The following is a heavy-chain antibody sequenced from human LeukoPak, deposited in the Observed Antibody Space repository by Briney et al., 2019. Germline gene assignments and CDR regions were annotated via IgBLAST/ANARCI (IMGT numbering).Heavy chain of an antibody. CDR2: IKEAGSEK. V-gene: IGHV3-7*01. CDR3: AKEGHYYAMDV. CDR1: GFTFSNYW. Sequence: PGGSLRLSCAASGFTFSNYWMSWVRQAPGKGLEFMANIKEAGSEKYYVDSVKGRFTISRDNSKNTLYLQMNSLRVEDTAVYYCAKEGHYYAMDVWGTGTTVTVSS. J-gene: IGHJ6*04.